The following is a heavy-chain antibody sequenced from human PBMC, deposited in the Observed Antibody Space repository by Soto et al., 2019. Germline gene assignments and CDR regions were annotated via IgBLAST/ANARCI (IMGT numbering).Heavy chain of an antibody. Sequence: SETLSLTCTVSGGSISSSAFYWGWIRQSPEKGLEWIGSMSYRGSTYYNPSLKSRVTISGDTSKNQFSLKLSSVTAADTAVYYCARDKGRSMIVAKWGQGTLVTVSS. CDR3: ARDKGRSMIVAK. V-gene: IGHV4-39*07. D-gene: IGHD3-22*01. J-gene: IGHJ4*02. CDR1: GGSISSSAFY. CDR2: MSYRGST.